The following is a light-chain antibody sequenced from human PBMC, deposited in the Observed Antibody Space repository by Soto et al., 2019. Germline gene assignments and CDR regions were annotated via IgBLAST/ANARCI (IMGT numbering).Light chain of an antibody. Sequence: QSVLTQPPSASGTPGQRVTISCSGSSSNIGSNYVYWYQQLPGTAPKLLIYRNNQRPSGVPDRFSGSKSGTSASLAISGLQSEDEADYYCAAWDDSLSGDVFGTGTKLTVL. CDR3: AAWDDSLSGDV. J-gene: IGLJ1*01. V-gene: IGLV1-47*01. CDR2: RNN. CDR1: SSNIGSNY.